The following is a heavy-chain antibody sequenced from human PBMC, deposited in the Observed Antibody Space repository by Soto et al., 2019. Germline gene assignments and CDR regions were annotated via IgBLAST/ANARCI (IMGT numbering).Heavy chain of an antibody. J-gene: IGHJ4*02. V-gene: IGHV4-59*01. D-gene: IGHD1-7*01. CDR3: ARTVWNYVYFDY. Sequence: PSETLSLTCTVSGGSISSYYWSWIRQPPGKGLEWIGYIYYGGSTNYNPSLKSRVTISVDTSKNQFSLKLSSVTAADTAVYYCARTVWNYVYFDYWGQGTLVTVSS. CDR2: IYYGGST. CDR1: GGSISSYY.